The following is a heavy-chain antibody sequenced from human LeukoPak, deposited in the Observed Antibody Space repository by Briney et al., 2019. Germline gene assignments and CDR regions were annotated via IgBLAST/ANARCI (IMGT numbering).Heavy chain of an antibody. CDR3: ARDQLTYCSSTSRYEIPPG. CDR1: GFTFSSYS. Sequence: GGSLRLSCAASGFTFSSYSMNWVRQAPGKGLEWVSYISSSSSTIYYADSVKGRFTISRDNAKNSLYLQMNSLRAEDTAVYYCARDQLTYCSSTSRYEIPPGWGQGTLVTVSS. D-gene: IGHD2-2*01. V-gene: IGHV3-48*01. CDR2: ISSSSSTI. J-gene: IGHJ4*02.